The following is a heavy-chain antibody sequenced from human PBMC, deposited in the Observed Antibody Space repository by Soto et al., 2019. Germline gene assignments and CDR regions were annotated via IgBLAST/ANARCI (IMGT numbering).Heavy chain of an antibody. CDR3: AKEGDIVVVPAAIDY. Sequence: WSLRISCAASGFTFSSYAMSWVRQAPGKGLEWVSAISGSGGSTYYADSVKGRFTISRDNSKNTLYLQMNSLRAEDTAVYYCAKEGDIVVVPAAIDYWGQGTLVTAPQ. D-gene: IGHD2-2*01. J-gene: IGHJ4*02. V-gene: IGHV3-23*01. CDR1: GFTFSSYA. CDR2: ISGSGGST.